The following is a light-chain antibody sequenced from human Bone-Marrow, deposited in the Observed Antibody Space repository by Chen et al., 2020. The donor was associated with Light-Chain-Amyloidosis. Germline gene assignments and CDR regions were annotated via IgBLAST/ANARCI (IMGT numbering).Light chain of an antibody. V-gene: IGLV3-25*03. J-gene: IGLJ2*01. CDR1: DLPTKY. CDR2: RDN. CDR3: QSADSSGTYEVI. Sequence: SYELTQPHSVSVSPGQTARITCSGDDLPTKYAYWYQQKPGPAPVLVIHRDNERPSGISERFSGSSSGTTATLTISRVQAEDEDDYHCQSADSSGTYEVIFGGGTKLTVL.